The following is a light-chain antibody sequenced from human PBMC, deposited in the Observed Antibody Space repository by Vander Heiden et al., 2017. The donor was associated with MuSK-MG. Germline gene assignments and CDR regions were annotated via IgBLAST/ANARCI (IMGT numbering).Light chain of an antibody. CDR3: QQYDNLPYT. Sequence: DIQMTQPPSSLSASVGDRVTITCQASQDISNYLNWYQQKPGKAPKLLIYDASNLETGVPSRFSGSGSGTEFTFTISSLQPEDIATYYCQQYDNLPYTFGQGTKLEIK. V-gene: IGKV1-33*01. CDR1: QDISNY. CDR2: DAS. J-gene: IGKJ2*01.